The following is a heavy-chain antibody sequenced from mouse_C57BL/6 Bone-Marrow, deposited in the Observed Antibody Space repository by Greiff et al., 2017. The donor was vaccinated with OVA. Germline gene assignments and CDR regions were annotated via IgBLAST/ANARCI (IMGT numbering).Heavy chain of an antibody. Sequence: DVQLQESGAELVRPGASVKLSCTASGFNIKDDYMHWVKQRPEQGLEWIGWIDPENGDTEYASKFQGKATITADTSSNTAYLQLSSLTSEDTAVYYCTTSGSSYDYFDYWGQGTTLTVSS. D-gene: IGHD1-1*01. CDR1: GFNIKDDY. CDR2: IDPENGDT. CDR3: TTSGSSYDYFDY. J-gene: IGHJ2*01. V-gene: IGHV14-4*01.